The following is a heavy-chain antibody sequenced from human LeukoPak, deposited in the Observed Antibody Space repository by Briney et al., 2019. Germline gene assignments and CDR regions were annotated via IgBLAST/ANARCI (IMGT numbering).Heavy chain of an antibody. CDR2: INPSTGGT. CDR3: TRDCVFPTQCLYDDAFDL. V-gene: IGHV1-2*02. CDR1: GYTFTDYY. Sequence: EASVKVSCKASGYTFTDYYMNWVRQAPGQGLELMGWINPSTGGTNYAQKFQGRVNMTRDTYISTDYMELSGLRSDDTAVYYCTRDCVFPTQCLYDDAFDLWGQGTMVTVSS. J-gene: IGHJ3*01. D-gene: IGHD2-8*01.